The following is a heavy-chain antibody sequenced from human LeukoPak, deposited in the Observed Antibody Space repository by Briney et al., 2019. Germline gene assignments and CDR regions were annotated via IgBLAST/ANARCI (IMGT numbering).Heavy chain of an antibody. CDR3: AREHYFYYMDG. Sequence: GGSLRLSCAASGFTFSSQWMSWVRQAPGKGLEWVANVNQGGTEKYYVDSVKGRFTISRDNAENSLYLQMNSLRAEDTATYYCAREHYFYYMDGWGKGTTVTVS. CDR2: VNQGGTEK. CDR1: GFTFSSQW. J-gene: IGHJ6*03. V-gene: IGHV3-7*01.